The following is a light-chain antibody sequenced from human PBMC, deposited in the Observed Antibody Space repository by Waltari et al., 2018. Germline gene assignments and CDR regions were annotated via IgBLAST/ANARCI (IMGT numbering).Light chain of an antibody. CDR1: QSVTSSH. CDR3: QQYGNSPRT. CDR2: DAS. J-gene: IGKJ1*01. Sequence: ETVLTQSPGTLSLSPGERATLSCRASQSVTSSHLAWYQQKPCQAPRRLIYDASSRATGIPDMFSGSGSGTDFTLTITRLEPEDFAVYYCQQYGNSPRTFGQGTEVEIK. V-gene: IGKV3-20*01.